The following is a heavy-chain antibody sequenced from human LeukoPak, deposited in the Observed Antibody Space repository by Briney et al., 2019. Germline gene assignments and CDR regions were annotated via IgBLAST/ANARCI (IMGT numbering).Heavy chain of an antibody. V-gene: IGHV3-23*01. Sequence: GGSLRLSCAASGFTLSNYPMGWVRQAPVKGLEWLSAIGEEKSGSWTKSADSVKGRFTTSRDNSENTLYLQMDSLTVEDTAVYYCARVYGSGSYKYFQHWGQGTLVTVSS. CDR3: ARVYGSGSYKYFQH. D-gene: IGHD3-10*01. CDR2: IGEEKSGSWT. CDR1: GFTLSNYP. J-gene: IGHJ1*01.